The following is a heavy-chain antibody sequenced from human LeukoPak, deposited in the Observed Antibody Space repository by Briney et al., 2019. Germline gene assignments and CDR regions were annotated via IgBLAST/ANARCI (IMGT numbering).Heavy chain of an antibody. CDR1: GYSFTSYW. CDR3: ARHLREGWELQKAAFDI. V-gene: IGHV5-51*01. D-gene: IGHD1-26*01. CDR2: IYPGDSDT. J-gene: IGHJ3*02. Sequence: PGESLKISCKGSGYSFTSYWIGWVRQMPGKGLEWMGIIYPGDSDTRYSPSFRGQVTISADKSISTAYLQWSSLKASDTAMYYCARHLREGWELQKAAFDIWGQGTMVTVSS.